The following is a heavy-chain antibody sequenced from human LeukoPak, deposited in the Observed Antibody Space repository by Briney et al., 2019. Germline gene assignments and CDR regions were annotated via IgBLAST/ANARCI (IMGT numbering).Heavy chain of an antibody. CDR1: GFTFSSYS. Sequence: GGSLRLSCAASGFTFSSYSMNWVRQAPGKGLEWVSYISSSSSTIYYADSVKGRFTISRDSAKNSLYLQMNSLRAEDTAVYYCASWATGGKNYYYYMDVWGKGTTVTVSS. CDR2: ISSSSSTI. V-gene: IGHV3-48*01. J-gene: IGHJ6*03. CDR3: ASWATGGKNYYYYMDV. D-gene: IGHD3-10*01.